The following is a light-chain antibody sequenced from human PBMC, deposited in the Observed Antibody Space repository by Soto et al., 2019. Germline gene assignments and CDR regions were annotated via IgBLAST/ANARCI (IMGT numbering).Light chain of an antibody. CDR2: EAS. Sequence: QSVLAQPASVSGSPGQSITISRTGTSSDVGGYNFVSWYQHHPGKAPKLMIYEASKRPSGVSNRFSGSKSGNTASLTISGLQAEDEADYYCCSYARVNKYVFGTGTKVTVL. CDR1: SSDVGGYNF. V-gene: IGLV2-23*01. J-gene: IGLJ1*01. CDR3: CSYARVNKYV.